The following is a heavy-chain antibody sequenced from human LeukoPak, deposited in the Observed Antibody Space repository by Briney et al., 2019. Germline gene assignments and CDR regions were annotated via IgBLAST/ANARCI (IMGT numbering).Heavy chain of an antibody. CDR2: IFGSGGSA. J-gene: IGHJ4*02. CDR3: AKTTVGYSSGRFPGWPADY. CDR1: GFAFGSYA. D-gene: IGHD2-15*01. Sequence: PGGSLRLSCTASGFAFGSYAMYWVRQAPGKGLEWVSGIFGSGGSAHYADSVKGRFTISRDNSKNTVCLEMNSLGAEDSAVYYCAKTTVGYSSGRFPGWPADYWGQGTLVTVSS. V-gene: IGHV3-23*01.